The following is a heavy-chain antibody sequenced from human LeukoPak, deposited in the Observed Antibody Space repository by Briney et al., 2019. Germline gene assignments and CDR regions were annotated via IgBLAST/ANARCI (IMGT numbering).Heavy chain of an antibody. CDR3: AREGGYYGSGSYYKGYYYYGMDV. CDR2: IYSGGST. Sequence: PGGSLGFSCAASGLTVSRNYMSWVRQAPGKGLEWVSVIYSGGSTYYADSVKGRFTISRDNSKNTLYLQMNSLRAEDTAVYYCAREGGYYGSGSYYKGYYYYGMDVWGQGTTVTVSS. D-gene: IGHD3-10*01. V-gene: IGHV3-66*01. CDR1: GLTVSRNY. J-gene: IGHJ6*02.